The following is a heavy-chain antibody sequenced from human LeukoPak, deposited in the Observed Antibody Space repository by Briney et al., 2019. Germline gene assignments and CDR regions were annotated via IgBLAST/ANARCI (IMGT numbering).Heavy chain of an antibody. CDR3: AREINDYSNYALFD. D-gene: IGHD4-11*01. CDR2: ISYDGSNK. CDR1: GFTFSSYA. Sequence: GGSLRLSCAASGFTFSSYAMHWVRQAPGKGLEWVAVISYDGSNKYYADSVKGRFTISRDNSKNTLYLQMNSLRAEDTAVYYCAREINDYSNYALFDWGQGTLVIVFS. V-gene: IGHV3-30*04. J-gene: IGHJ4*02.